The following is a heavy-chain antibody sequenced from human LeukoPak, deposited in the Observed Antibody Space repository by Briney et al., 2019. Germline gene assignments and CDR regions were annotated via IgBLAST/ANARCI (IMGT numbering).Heavy chain of an antibody. CDR1: GFTVSSNY. D-gene: IGHD4-17*01. CDR2: IYSGGST. Sequence: PGGSLRLSCAASGFTVSSNYMSWVRQAPGKGLEWVSVIYSGGSTYYADSVKGRFTISRDNSKNTLYLQMNSLRAEDTAVYYCATTTVTTHPHDYWGQGTLVTVSS. J-gene: IGHJ4*02. V-gene: IGHV3-66*01. CDR3: ATTTVTTHPHDY.